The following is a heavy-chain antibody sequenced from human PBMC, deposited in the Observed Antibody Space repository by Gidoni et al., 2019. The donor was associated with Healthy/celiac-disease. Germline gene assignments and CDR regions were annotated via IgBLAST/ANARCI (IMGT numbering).Heavy chain of an antibody. Sequence: QVQLVQSGAEVKKPGSSVKVSCKASGGTFSSYALSWVRQAPGQGREWMGGIIPIVGTANYAQKFQGRVTITADKSTSTAYMELSSLRSEDTAVYYCARLYYYDSSGYYSRYLDYWGQGTLVTVSS. CDR3: ARLYYYDSSGYYSRYLDY. J-gene: IGHJ4*02. CDR1: GGTFSSYA. CDR2: IIPIVGTA. D-gene: IGHD3-22*01. V-gene: IGHV1-69*06.